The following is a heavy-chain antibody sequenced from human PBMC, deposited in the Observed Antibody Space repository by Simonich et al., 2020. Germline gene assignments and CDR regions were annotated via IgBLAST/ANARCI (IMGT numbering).Heavy chain of an antibody. CDR2: IYHGGST. V-gene: IGHV4-38-2*01. Sequence: QVQLQESGPGLVKPSETLSLTCAVSGYSISSGYYWGCIRQPPVKVLEWIGSIYHGGSTYYHPSLTRGVTRSVDTSKNQFSMKLSSVTAADTAVYYCARVGYSNYYYYGMDVWGQGTTVTVSS. D-gene: IGHD6-13*01. CDR3: ARVGYSNYYYYGMDV. J-gene: IGHJ6*02. CDR1: GYSISSGYY.